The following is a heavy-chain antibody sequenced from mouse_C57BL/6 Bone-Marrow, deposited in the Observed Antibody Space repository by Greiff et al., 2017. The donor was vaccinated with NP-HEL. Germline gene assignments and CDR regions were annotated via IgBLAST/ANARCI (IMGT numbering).Heavy chain of an antibody. D-gene: IGHD2-4*01. CDR1: GYTFTSYW. V-gene: IGHV1-55*01. CDR2: IYPGSGST. Sequence: QVQLQQPGAELVKPGASVKMSCKASGYTFTSYWITWVKQRPGQGLEWIGDIYPGSGSTNYNEKFKSKATLTVDTSSSTAYMQLSSLTSEDSAVYYCARPPMITTGYYYAMDYWGQGPSVTVSS. CDR3: ARPPMITTGYYYAMDY. J-gene: IGHJ4*01.